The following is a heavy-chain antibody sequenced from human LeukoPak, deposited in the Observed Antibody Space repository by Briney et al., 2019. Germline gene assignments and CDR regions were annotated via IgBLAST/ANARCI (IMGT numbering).Heavy chain of an antibody. V-gene: IGHV3-53*01. CDR2: VYSGHNT. J-gene: IGHJ3*02. CDR1: GFSVSPNF. D-gene: IGHD3-16*01. CDR3: ARDFIPPRGGAFDI. Sequence: GSLRLSCVASGFSVSPNFMSWIRQSPGRGLEWISVVYSGHNTYYAESVRGRFTISREISKNTVYLQMDRLRAEDTATYYCARDFIPPRGGAFDIWGHGTVVTVSS.